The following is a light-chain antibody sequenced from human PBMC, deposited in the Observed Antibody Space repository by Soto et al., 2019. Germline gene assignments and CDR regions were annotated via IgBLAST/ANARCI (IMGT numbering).Light chain of an antibody. CDR1: QSVSSN. V-gene: IGKV3D-15*01. J-gene: IGKJ5*01. CDR2: GAS. CDR3: QQYNNWPPIT. Sequence: EIVLTQSPDTLSLSPGERATLSCRATQSVSSNYLAWYQQKPGQAPRLLIYGASSRATGIPDRFSGSGSGTEFTLTISSLQSEDFAVYYCQQYNNWPPITFGQGTRLEIK.